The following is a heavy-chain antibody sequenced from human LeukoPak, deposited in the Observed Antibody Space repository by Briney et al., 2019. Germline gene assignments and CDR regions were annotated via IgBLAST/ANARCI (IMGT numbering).Heavy chain of an antibody. CDR2: IYTSGST. D-gene: IGHD3-3*01. J-gene: IGHJ5*02. Sequence: ASETLSLTCTVSGGSISSYYWSWIRQPAGKGLEWIGRIYTSGSTNYNPSLKSRVTMSVDTSKNQFSLKLSSVTAAASAVYYCAREDPYDFWSGYYLFDPWGQGTLVTVSS. V-gene: IGHV4-4*07. CDR1: GGSISSYY. CDR3: AREDPYDFWSGYYLFDP.